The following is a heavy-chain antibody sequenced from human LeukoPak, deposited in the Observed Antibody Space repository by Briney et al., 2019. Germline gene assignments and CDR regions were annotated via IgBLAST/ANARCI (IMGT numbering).Heavy chain of an antibody. CDR3: AREYSSSRYLDY. Sequence: PSETLSLTCTVSAGSLSAYYWSWIRQPAGKGLEWIGRLHSSGSTNYSPSLQSRVTMSVDTSKNQFSLNLSSITAADTAVYFCAREYSSSRYLDYWGQGILVTVSS. V-gene: IGHV4-4*07. D-gene: IGHD2-2*01. CDR2: LHSSGST. J-gene: IGHJ4*02. CDR1: AGSLSAYY.